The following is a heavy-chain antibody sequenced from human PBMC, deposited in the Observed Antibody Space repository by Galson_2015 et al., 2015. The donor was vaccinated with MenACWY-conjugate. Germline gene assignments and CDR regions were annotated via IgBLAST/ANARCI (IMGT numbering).Heavy chain of an antibody. J-gene: IGHJ3*01. D-gene: IGHD2-15*01. Sequence: SLRLCCAASGFTFSTYNMNCVRQAPGKGLARVSYVSSRGSNYIYYADSVKGRITISRDNAKNSVFLQMNSLRVQDTAVYYCAKNILADLPLDKWGQGTMVTVSS. CDR3: AKNILADLPLDK. CDR1: GFTFSTYN. CDR2: VSSRGSNYI. V-gene: IGHV3-21*01.